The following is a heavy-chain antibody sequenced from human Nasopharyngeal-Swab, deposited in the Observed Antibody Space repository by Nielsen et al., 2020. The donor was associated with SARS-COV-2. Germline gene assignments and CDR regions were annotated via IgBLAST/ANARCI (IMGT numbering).Heavy chain of an antibody. D-gene: IGHD2-15*01. CDR3: AKDRGCSGGSCYVHWYFDL. V-gene: IGHV3-48*03. J-gene: IGHJ2*01. CDR2: ISSSGSTI. CDR1: GFPFSSYE. Sequence: GESLKISCAASGFPFSSYEMNWVRQAPGKGLEWVSYISSSGSTIYYADSVKGRFTISRDNAKNSLYLQMNSLRAEDTAVYYCAKDRGCSGGSCYVHWYFDLWGRGTLVTVSS.